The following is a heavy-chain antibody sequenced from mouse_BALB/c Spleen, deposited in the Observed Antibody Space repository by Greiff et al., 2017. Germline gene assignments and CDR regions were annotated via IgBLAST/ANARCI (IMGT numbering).Heavy chain of an antibody. CDR3: ARWGYYAMDY. CDR1: GYAFTNYL. CDR2: INPGSGGT. V-gene: IGHV1-54*03. Sequence: QVQLLQSGAELVRPGTSVKVSCKASGYAFTNYLIEWVKQRPGQGLEWIGVINPGSGGTNYNEKFKGKATLTADKSSSTAYMQLSSLTSDDSAVYFCARWGYYAMDYWGQGTSVTVSS. D-gene: IGHD2-3*01. J-gene: IGHJ4*01.